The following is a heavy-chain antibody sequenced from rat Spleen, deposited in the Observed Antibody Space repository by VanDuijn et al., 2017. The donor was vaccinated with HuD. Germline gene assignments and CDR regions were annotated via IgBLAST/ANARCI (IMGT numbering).Heavy chain of an antibody. CDR1: GFTFSNYG. D-gene: IGHD1-9*01. V-gene: IGHV5-22*01. CDR3: ARHVYGYNPWYFDY. J-gene: IGHJ2*01. CDR2: ISYEGSST. Sequence: EVQLVESGGGLVQPGRSLKLSCAASGFTFSNYGMAWVRQAPTKGLEWVASISYEGSSTYYGDSVNGRFTIYRDNAKSTLYMQMNSLRSEDTATYYCARHVYGYNPWYFDYWGQGVMVTVSS.